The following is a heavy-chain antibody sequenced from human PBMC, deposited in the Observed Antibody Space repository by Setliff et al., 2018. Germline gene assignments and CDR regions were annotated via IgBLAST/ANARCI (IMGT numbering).Heavy chain of an antibody. V-gene: IGHV4-34*01. J-gene: IGHJ4*02. CDR1: DGSFSGYY. CDR3: TRLYYTSRALYFDI. D-gene: IGHD3-3*01. CDR2: INHSGST. Sequence: SETLSLTCAVYDGSFSGYYWSWIRQPPGKGLEWIGEINHSGSTNYNPSLKSRVAMSLDNSGNQFSLNLQSVTAADTAVYYCTRLYYTSRALYFDIWGQGHPVTVSS.